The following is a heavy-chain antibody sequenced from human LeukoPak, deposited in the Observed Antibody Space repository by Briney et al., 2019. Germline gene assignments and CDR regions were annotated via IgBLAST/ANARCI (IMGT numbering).Heavy chain of an antibody. D-gene: IGHD3-10*01. CDR1: GLTFSSYG. CDR3: ARVGSGSYYRESPHYYYYYVMDV. CDR2: IWYDGSNK. V-gene: IGHV3-33*01. J-gene: IGHJ6*02. Sequence: PGGSLRLSCAASGLTFSSYGMHWVRQAPGKGLEWVAVIWYDGSNKYYADSVKGRFTISRDNSKNTLYLQMNSLRAEDTAVYYCARVGSGSYYRESPHYYYYYVMDVWGQGTTVTVSS.